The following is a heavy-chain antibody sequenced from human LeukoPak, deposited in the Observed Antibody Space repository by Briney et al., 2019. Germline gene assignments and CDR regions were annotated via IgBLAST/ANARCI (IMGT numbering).Heavy chain of an antibody. Sequence: PSETLSLTCAVSGGSISSGGYSWSWIRQPPGKGLEWIGYIYHSGSTYYNPSLKSRVTISVDRSKNQFSLKLSSVTAADTAVYYCARVRGSGYHPTLLYWGQGTLVTVSS. D-gene: IGHD5-12*01. V-gene: IGHV4-30-2*01. CDR3: ARVRGSGYHPTLLY. J-gene: IGHJ4*02. CDR1: GGSISSGGYS. CDR2: IYHSGST.